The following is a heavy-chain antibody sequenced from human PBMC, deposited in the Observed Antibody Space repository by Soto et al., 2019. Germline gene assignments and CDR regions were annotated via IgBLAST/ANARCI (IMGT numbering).Heavy chain of an antibody. D-gene: IGHD3-22*01. J-gene: IGHJ4*02. V-gene: IGHV4-31*03. CDR3: AREISYYDSSCYYYVYFDY. CDR2: IYYSGST. CDR1: GGSISSGGYY. Sequence: QVQLQFSGPGLVKPSQTLSLTGTVSGGSISSGGYYWSWIHQHPGKGLEWIGYIYYSGSTYYNPSLKRRVTLSVDTSKNQFSLKLSSVTAADTAVYYCAREISYYDSSCYYYVYFDYWGQGTLVTVSS.